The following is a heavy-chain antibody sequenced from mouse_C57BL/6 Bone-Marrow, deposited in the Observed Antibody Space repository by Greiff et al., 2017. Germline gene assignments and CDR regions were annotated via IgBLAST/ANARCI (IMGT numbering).Heavy chain of an antibody. V-gene: IGHV1-81*01. Sequence: VQLQQSGAELARPGASVKLSCKASGYTFTSYGISWVKQRTGQGLEWIGEIYPRSGNTYYNEKFKGKATLTADKSSSTAYMELRSLTSEDSAVYFCARGLGRSAIDYWGQGTSVTVSS. CDR2: IYPRSGNT. CDR1: GYTFTSYG. J-gene: IGHJ4*01. CDR3: ARGLGRSAIDY. D-gene: IGHD4-1*01.